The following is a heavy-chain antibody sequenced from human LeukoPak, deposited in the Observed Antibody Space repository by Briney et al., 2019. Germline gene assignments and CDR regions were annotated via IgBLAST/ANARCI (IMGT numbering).Heavy chain of an antibody. J-gene: IGHJ5*02. CDR2: IYYTGST. D-gene: IGHD2-2*01. V-gene: IGHV4-59*11. CDR1: GGSISSHF. CDR3: ARDGSSTRGYNWFGT. Sequence: PSETLSLTCTVSGGSISSHFWSWIRQPPGKGLEWIGYIYYTGSTNYNPSLKSRVTISVDTSKNQFSLKLSSVTAADTAVYYCARDGSSTRGYNWFGTWGQGTLVTVSS.